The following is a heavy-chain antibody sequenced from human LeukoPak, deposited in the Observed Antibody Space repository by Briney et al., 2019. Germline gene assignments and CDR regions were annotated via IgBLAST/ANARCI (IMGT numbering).Heavy chain of an antibody. Sequence: PGGSLRLSCAASGFTFSSYGMHWVRQAPGKGLEWVAVISYDGSNKYYADSVKGRFTISRDNSNNTLYLQMNSLRAEDTAVYYCAKDRGFGVFFQHYFDYWGQGTLVTVSS. CDR3: AKDRGFGVFFQHYFDY. V-gene: IGHV3-30*18. J-gene: IGHJ4*02. D-gene: IGHD3-10*01. CDR2: ISYDGSNK. CDR1: GFTFSSYG.